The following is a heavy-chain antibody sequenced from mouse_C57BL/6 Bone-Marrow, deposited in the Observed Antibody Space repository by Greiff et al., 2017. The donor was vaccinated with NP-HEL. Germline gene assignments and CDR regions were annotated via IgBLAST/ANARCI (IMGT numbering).Heavy chain of an antibody. J-gene: IGHJ2*01. CDR3: ARRRGTGRQRRKGLHFDY. V-gene: IGHV1-55*01. CDR1: GYTFTSYW. D-gene: IGHD3-2*02. Sequence: QVQLQQPGAELVKPGASVKMSCKASGYTFTSYWITWVKQRPGQGLEWIGDIYPGSGSTNYNEKFKSKATLTVDTSSSTAYMQLSSLTSEDSAVYYCARRRGTGRQRRKGLHFDYWGQGTTLTVSS. CDR2: IYPGSGST.